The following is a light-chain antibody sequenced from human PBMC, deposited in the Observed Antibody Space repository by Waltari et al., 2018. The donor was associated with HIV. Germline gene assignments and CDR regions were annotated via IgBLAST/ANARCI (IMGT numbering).Light chain of an antibody. J-gene: IGKJ3*01. CDR2: AAS. CDR3: QQANSFPPVT. V-gene: IGKV1-12*01. CDR1: QGISTW. Sequence: DIQMTPSPSSVSASVGDRVTLHCRASQGISTWLAWYQQKPGKAPKLLIYAASSMQSGVPSRFSCSGCGTDFTLTISSLQPEDCATYYGQQANSFPPVTCGPGTKVDIK.